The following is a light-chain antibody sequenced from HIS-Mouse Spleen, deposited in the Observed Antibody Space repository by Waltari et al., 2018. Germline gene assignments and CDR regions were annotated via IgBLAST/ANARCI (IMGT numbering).Light chain of an antibody. V-gene: IGLV2-23*01. CDR1: SSDVGSYNL. CDR3: CSYAGSSTWV. CDR2: EGS. Sequence: QSALPQPASVSGSPGQSSTTSCTGTSSDVGSYNLLSWYQQHPGKAPKLMIYEGSKRPSGVSNRFSGSKSGNTASLTISGLQAEDEADYYCCSYAGSSTWVFGGGTKLTVL. J-gene: IGLJ3*02.